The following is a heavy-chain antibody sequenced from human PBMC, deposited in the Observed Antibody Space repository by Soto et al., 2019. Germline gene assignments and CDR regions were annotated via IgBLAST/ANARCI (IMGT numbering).Heavy chain of an antibody. J-gene: IGHJ4*02. D-gene: IGHD2-8*02. CDR1: GFSLSTSGVG. CDR2: IYWDDDK. V-gene: IGHV2-5*02. CDR3: AYTRRGVLVEYYFDY. Sequence: QITLKESGPTLVKPTQTLTLTCTSSGFSLSTSGVGVGWIRQPPGKALEWLALIYWDDDKRYSPSLKSRLTITKDTSKNQVVLTTTNMDPVDTATYYCAYTRRGVLVEYYFDYWGQGTLVTVSS.